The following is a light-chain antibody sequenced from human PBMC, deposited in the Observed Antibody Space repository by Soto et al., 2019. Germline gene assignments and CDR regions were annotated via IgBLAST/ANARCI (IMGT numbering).Light chain of an antibody. Sequence: EVVLTQSPGTLSLSPGERATLSSRASQSVSNNYFAWYQQKPGQAPRLLIFGSSDRATGIPDRFSGSGSGTDFTLTISRLEPEDFAVYYCQQYGSSPPYTFGQGTKLEI. CDR3: QQYGSSPPYT. J-gene: IGKJ2*01. CDR2: GSS. V-gene: IGKV3-20*01. CDR1: QSVSNNY.